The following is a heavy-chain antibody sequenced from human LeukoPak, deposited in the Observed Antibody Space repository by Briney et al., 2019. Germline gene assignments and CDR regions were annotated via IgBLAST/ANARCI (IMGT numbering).Heavy chain of an antibody. CDR1: GCSISSYY. V-gene: IGHV4-59*01. CDR3: ARARVGATNNFDY. CDR2: IYYSGST. Sequence: PSETLSLTCTVSGCSISSYYLSWIRQPPGKGLEWIGYIYYSGSTNYNPSLKSRVTISVDTSKNQFSLKLSSVTAADTAVYYCARARVGATNNFDYWGQGTLVTVSS. D-gene: IGHD1-26*01. J-gene: IGHJ4*02.